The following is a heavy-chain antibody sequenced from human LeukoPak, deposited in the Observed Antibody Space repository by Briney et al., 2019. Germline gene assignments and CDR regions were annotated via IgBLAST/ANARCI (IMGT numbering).Heavy chain of an antibody. D-gene: IGHD6-13*01. CDR3: AREDYSSSWYFSYYYYYYGMDV. CDR2: ISAYNGNT. Sequence: ASVKVSCKASGYTFTSYGISWVRQAPGQGLEWMGWISAYNGNTNYAQKLQGRVTMTTDTSTSTAYMELRSLRSDDTAVYYCAREDYSSSWYFSYYYYYYGMDVWGQGTTVTVSS. CDR1: GYTFTSYG. V-gene: IGHV1-18*01. J-gene: IGHJ6*02.